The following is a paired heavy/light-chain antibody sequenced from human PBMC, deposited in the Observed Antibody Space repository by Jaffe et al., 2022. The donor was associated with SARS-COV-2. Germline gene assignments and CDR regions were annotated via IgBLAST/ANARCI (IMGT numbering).Heavy chain of an antibody. CDR2: IYPGDSDT. Sequence: EVQLVQSGAEVKKPGESLKISCKASAYSFTSYWIGWVRQMPGKRLEYMGMIYPGDSDTRYSPSFRGQVTISADKSITTAYLQWSSLKASDSAMYYCARRPAATGTTIGGATRGAFDIWGQGTMVSVSS. CDR3: ARRPAATGTTIGGATRGAFDI. CDR1: AYSFTSYW. J-gene: IGHJ3*02. D-gene: IGHD1-1*01. V-gene: IGHV5-51*01.
Light chain of an antibody. V-gene: IGLV2-8*01. CDR3: NSYGGDRNPVV. Sequence: QSALTQPPSASGSPGQSVTISCTGTNSDVGAYNFVSWYQQHPGKAPKLMIYEVSERPSGVPDRFSGSKSGNTASLTVSGLQAGDEADYYCNSYGGDRNPVVFGGGTKLTVL. J-gene: IGLJ2*01. CDR2: EVS. CDR1: NSDVGAYNF.